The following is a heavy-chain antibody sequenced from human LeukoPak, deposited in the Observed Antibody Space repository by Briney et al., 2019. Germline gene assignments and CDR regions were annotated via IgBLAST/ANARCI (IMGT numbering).Heavy chain of an antibody. CDR3: AKDDAWLQYGD. J-gene: IGHJ4*02. CDR1: GFTFGTSA. Sequence: AGGSLRLSCAASGFTFGTSAMSWVRQAPGKGLEWVSGISPNGVITYYADSVKGRFTISRDNSKGTVSLQMNSLRPEDTAVYYCAKDDAWLQYGDWGRGTLVTVSS. CDR2: ISPNGVIT. D-gene: IGHD5-24*01. V-gene: IGHV3-23*01.